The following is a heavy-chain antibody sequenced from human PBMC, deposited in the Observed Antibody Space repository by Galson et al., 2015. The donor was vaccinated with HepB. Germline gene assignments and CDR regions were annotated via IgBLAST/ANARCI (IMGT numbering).Heavy chain of an antibody. J-gene: IGHJ4*02. CDR1: GYTFFNYG. V-gene: IGHV1-18*01. D-gene: IGHD7-27*01. Sequence: SVKVSCKAFGYTFFNYGISWVRQAPGQGLEWMGWISAYNGNTHYAQKFQGRVTMTADTSTSTAYMELRSLSSDDTAVYYCARDPWGGGSASPLFEYWGQGTLVTVSS. CDR2: ISAYNGNT. CDR3: ARDPWGGGSASPLFEY.